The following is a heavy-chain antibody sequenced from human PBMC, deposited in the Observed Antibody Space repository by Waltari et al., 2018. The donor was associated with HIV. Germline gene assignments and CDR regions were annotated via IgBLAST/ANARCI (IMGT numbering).Heavy chain of an antibody. CDR2: IRSKADGETT. D-gene: IGHD4-17*01. CDR1: GFTFRDYG. V-gene: IGHV3-49*03. Sequence: EVQLMDSGGGLVQPGRSLRLSCTTSGFTFRDYGMSWFRQAPGKGLEWVGFIRSKADGETTEYAASVKGRFTISRDDSKNIAYLQMNSLKSEDTGVHFCTRVYGDYRPVEPWGQGTLVTVSS. CDR3: TRVYGDYRPVEP. J-gene: IGHJ5*02.